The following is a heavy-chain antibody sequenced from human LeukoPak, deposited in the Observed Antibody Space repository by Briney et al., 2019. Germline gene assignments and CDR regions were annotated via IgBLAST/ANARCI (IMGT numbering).Heavy chain of an antibody. Sequence: PGGSLRHSCEASGFTFSSYGMHWVRQAPGKGLEWVAVISYDGSNKYYADSVKGRFTISRDNSKNTLYLQMNSLRTEDTAVYYCARTRAAAGYSSFWFDPWGQGTLVTVSS. CDR2: ISYDGSNK. V-gene: IGHV3-30*03. CDR1: GFTFSSYG. J-gene: IGHJ5*02. D-gene: IGHD6-13*01. CDR3: ARTRAAAGYSSFWFDP.